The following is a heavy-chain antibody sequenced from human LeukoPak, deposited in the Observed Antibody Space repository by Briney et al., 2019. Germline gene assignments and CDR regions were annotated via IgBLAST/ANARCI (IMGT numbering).Heavy chain of an antibody. V-gene: IGHV3-23*01. CDR2: IGTSDNAT. CDR3: ARDQAFDWYYYYYGMDV. CDR1: GFTFRNYA. J-gene: IGHJ6*02. D-gene: IGHD3-9*01. Sequence: GGSLRLSCAASGFTFRNYALSWVRQAPGRGLEWVSSIGTSDNATYYADSVKGRFTISRGNSKNTLYLQMNSLRAEDTAVYYCARDQAFDWYYYYYGMDVWGLGTTVSVSS.